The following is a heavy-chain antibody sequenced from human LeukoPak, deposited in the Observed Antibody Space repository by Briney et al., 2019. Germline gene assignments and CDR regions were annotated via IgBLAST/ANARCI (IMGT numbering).Heavy chain of an antibody. CDR3: ARDEAEYSSAC. Sequence: GGSLRLSCAASGFTFSSYSMNWVRQAPGKGLEWVSSISSSSSYIYYADSVKGRFTISRDNAKNPLYLQMNSLRAEDTAVYYCARDEAEYSSACWGQGTLVTVSS. CDR2: ISSSSSYI. J-gene: IGHJ4*02. D-gene: IGHD6-6*01. V-gene: IGHV3-21*01. CDR1: GFTFSSYS.